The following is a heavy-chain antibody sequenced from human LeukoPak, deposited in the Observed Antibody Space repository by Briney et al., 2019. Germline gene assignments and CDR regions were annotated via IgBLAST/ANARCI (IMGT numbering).Heavy chain of an antibody. D-gene: IGHD5-12*01. CDR2: IRYDGSNK. CDR1: GFTFSSYG. V-gene: IGHV3-30*02. J-gene: IGHJ4*02. CDR3: ATTNIVATYYFDY. Sequence: GGSLRLSCAASGFTFSSYGMHWVRQAPGKGLEWMAFIRYDGSNKYYADSVKGRFTISRDNSKNTLYLQMNSLRAEDTAVYYCATTNIVATYYFDYWGQGTLVTVSS.